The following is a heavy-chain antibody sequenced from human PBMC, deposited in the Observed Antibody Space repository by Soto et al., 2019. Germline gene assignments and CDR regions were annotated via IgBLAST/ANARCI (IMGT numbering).Heavy chain of an antibody. V-gene: IGHV3-15*07. J-gene: IGHJ4*02. Sequence: GGSLRLSCVGSGISFSDAWMSWVRQAPGRGLEWVGRIKRQTEGGTTDYPASVKGRFIISRDDSENTLYLQMNSLKTEDTAMYYCTTDPPAGSRAIDYWGQGTQVTVPS. CDR1: GISFSDAW. CDR2: IKRQTEGGTT. CDR3: TTDPPAGSRAIDY.